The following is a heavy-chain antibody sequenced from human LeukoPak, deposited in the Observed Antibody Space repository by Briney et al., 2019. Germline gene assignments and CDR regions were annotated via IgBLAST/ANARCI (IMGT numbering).Heavy chain of an antibody. J-gene: IGHJ4*02. CDR3: AKRPIGGATFLTSPYFDH. V-gene: IGHV3-23*01. Sequence: GGSLRLSCAASGFTFSSYAMSWVRQAPGKGLEWVSTISGSGGSTSCADSVKGRFTISRDNSKNTVHLQMNSLRAEDTAVYYCAKRPIGGATFLTSPYFDHWGQGTLVTVSS. CDR2: ISGSGGST. D-gene: IGHD1-26*01. CDR1: GFTFSSYA.